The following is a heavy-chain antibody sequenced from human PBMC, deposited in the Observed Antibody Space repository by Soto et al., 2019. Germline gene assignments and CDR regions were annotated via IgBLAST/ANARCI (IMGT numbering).Heavy chain of an antibody. Sequence: QVQLQESGPGLVKPSQTLSLTCTVSGGSISSGGYYWSWIRQHPGKGLEWIGYIYYSGSTYYNPSLKSRVTISVDTSKNQFALKLSSVTAADTAVYYCARDAVHSSGYYHFDYWGQGTLVTVSS. V-gene: IGHV4-31*03. J-gene: IGHJ4*02. CDR3: ARDAVHSSGYYHFDY. CDR2: IYYSGST. D-gene: IGHD3-22*01. CDR1: GGSISSGGYY.